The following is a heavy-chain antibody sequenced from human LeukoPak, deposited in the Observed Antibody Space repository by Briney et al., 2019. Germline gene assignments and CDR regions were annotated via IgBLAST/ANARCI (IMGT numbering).Heavy chain of an antibody. V-gene: IGHV1-69*01. CDR1: GGTFSSYA. CDR2: IIPIFGTA. CDR3: ARDRWFGELTPINYMDV. J-gene: IGHJ6*03. Sequence: PRPQVKVSCKASGGTFSSYAISWVRPAPGQGLEWMGGIIPIFGTADYAQKFQGRVTITADESTSTAYMELNSLRSEDTAVYYCARDRWFGELTPINYMDVWGKGTTVTVSS. D-gene: IGHD3-10*01.